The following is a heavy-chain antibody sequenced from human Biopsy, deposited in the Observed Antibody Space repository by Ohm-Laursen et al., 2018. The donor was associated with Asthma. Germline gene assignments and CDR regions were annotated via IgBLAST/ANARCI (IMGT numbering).Heavy chain of an antibody. CDR2: IYSGGTS. D-gene: IGHD3-22*01. V-gene: IGHV3-53*01. Sequence: SLRLSCAASGFAVSRDYMFWARQAPGKGLEWVSVIYSGGTSHTADSVRGRSTISRDYSKNTLYLQMHSLRAEDTAVYYCARGDSSNWSHYYFDYWGQGTLVTVSS. CDR3: ARGDSSNWSHYYFDY. CDR1: GFAVSRDY. J-gene: IGHJ4*02.